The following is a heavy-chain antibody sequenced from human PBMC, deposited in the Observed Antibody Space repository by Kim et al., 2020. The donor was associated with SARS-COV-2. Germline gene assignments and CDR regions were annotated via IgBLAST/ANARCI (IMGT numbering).Heavy chain of an antibody. Sequence: GGSLRLSCTGSGFTFSSFWMTWVRQAPGKGREWVANIKEDGSEKYHVDSVKGRFTISRDNARNSLYLQMNSLRVEDTALYSCARDSRYCGNTDCRGDAF. J-gene: IGHJ3*01. CDR1: GFTFSSFW. CDR3: ARDSRYCGNTDCRGDAF. CDR2: IKEDGSEK. D-gene: IGHD2-15*01. V-gene: IGHV3-7*01.